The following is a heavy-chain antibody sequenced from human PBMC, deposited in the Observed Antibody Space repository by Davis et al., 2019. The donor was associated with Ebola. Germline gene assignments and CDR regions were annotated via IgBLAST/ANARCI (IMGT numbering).Heavy chain of an antibody. V-gene: IGHV5-51*01. CDR3: ARRPQLWFGELALGGMDV. Sequence: KVSCKGSGYSFTSYWIAWVRQMPGKGLEWMGIIYPGDSDTRYSPSFQGQVTISVDKSISTAYLQWSSLKASDTAMYYCARRPQLWFGELALGGMDVWGQGTTVTVSS. CDR1: GYSFTSYW. D-gene: IGHD3-10*01. CDR2: IYPGDSDT. J-gene: IGHJ6*02.